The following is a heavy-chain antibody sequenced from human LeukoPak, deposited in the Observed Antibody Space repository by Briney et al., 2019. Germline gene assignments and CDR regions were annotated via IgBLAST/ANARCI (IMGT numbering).Heavy chain of an antibody. D-gene: IGHD6-19*01. CDR2: INGAGSST. J-gene: IGHJ1*01. V-gene: IGHV3-74*01. CDR1: GFTFSSHW. CDR3: ARDLFFSDAGYSSGWRAEYFHH. Sequence: GGSLRLSCAASGFTFSSHWMHWVRQAPGKGLVWVSRINGAGSSTSYADSVKGRFTVSRDNAKNTLNLQMNSLRAEDTAVYHCARDLFFSDAGYSSGWRAEYFHHWGQGTLVTVSS.